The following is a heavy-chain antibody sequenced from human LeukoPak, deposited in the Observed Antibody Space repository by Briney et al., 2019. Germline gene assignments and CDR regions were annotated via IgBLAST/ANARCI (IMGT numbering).Heavy chain of an antibody. V-gene: IGHV3-30*18. CDR1: GFTFSSYG. CDR2: ISYDGSNK. CDR3: AKDPHLYSSGWDYYFDY. D-gene: IGHD6-19*01. Sequence: GGSLRLSCAASGFTFSSYGMHWVRQAPGKGLEWVAVISYDGSNKYYADSVKGRFTVSRDNSKNTLYLQMNSLRAEDTAVYYCAKDPHLYSSGWDYYFDYRGQGTLVTVSS. J-gene: IGHJ4*02.